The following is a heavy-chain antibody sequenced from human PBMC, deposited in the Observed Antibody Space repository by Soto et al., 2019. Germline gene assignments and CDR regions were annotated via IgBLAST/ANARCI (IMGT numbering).Heavy chain of an antibody. CDR2: ISGSGDST. Sequence: PGGSLRLSCAASGFTFSSYAMRWVRQAPGKGLEWVSAISGSGDSTYYADSVKGRFTISRDNSKNTLYLQMNSLRAEDTAVYYCARRGSRSFYDYCGQGTLVTGSS. CDR3: ARRGSRSFYDY. D-gene: IGHD1-26*01. J-gene: IGHJ4*02. CDR1: GFTFSSYA. V-gene: IGHV3-23*01.